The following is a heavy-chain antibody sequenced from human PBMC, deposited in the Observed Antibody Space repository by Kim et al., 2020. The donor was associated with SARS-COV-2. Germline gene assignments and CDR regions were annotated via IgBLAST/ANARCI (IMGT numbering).Heavy chain of an antibody. D-gene: IGHD3-9*01. Sequence: RFTIARDNAKNSLYLQMNSLRAEDTAVYYCARDLVLRYFDWLNPRAPFDYWGQGTLVTVSS. J-gene: IGHJ4*02. V-gene: IGHV3-11*06. CDR3: ARDLVLRYFDWLNPRAPFDY.